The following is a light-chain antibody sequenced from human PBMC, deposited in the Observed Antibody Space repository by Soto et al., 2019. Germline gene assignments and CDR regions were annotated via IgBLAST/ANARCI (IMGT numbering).Light chain of an antibody. CDR2: MNN. Sequence: QSVLTQPPSASGTPGQTVTIPCSGSSSNIGINSMYWYQQLPGTAPKLLIYMNNQRPSGVPDRFSGSKSGTSASLAISGLRSEDEADYFCATWDDRLISPVFGGGTKLTVL. J-gene: IGLJ3*02. CDR1: SSNIGINS. CDR3: ATWDDRLISPV. V-gene: IGLV1-47*01.